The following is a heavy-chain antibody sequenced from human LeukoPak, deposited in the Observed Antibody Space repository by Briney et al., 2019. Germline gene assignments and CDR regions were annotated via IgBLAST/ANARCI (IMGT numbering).Heavy chain of an antibody. CDR2: ISASGGRT. J-gene: IGHJ2*01. V-gene: IGHV3-23*01. Sequence: GGSLRLSCAASGFIFSSYGMSWVRQAPGKGLEWVSAISASGGRTNNADPVKGRSTISRDNSKNTLYLQMNSLRAEDTAVYYCAKVAPLGDGDFWYFDLWGRGTLVTASS. CDR3: AKVAPLGDGDFWYFDL. D-gene: IGHD4-17*01. CDR1: GFIFSSYG.